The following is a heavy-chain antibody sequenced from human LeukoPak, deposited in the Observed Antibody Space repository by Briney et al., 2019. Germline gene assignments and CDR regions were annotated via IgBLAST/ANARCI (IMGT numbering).Heavy chain of an antibody. CDR3: ATASPIVATITYFGY. D-gene: IGHD5-12*01. CDR2: FDPEDGET. Sequence: ASVKVSCKVSGYTLTELSMHWVRQAPGKGLEWMGGFDPEDGETIYAQKFQGRVTMTEDTSTDTAYMELSSLRSEDTAVYYCATASPIVATITYFGYWGQGTLVTVSS. CDR1: GYTLTELS. V-gene: IGHV1-24*01. J-gene: IGHJ4*02.